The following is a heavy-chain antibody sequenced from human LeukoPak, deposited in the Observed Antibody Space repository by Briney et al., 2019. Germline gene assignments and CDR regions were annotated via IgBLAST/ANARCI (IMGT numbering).Heavy chain of an antibody. J-gene: IGHJ4*02. D-gene: IGHD1-7*01. V-gene: IGHV3-23*01. CDR1: GFTFSSYP. Sequence: PGGSLRLSCAGSGFTFSSYPMSWVRQAPGKGLEWVSAISGSGGSTYYADSVKGRFTISRDNSKNTLYLQMNSLRAEDTAVYYCAKDGHGTGSTYYFDYWGQGTLVTVSS. CDR2: ISGSGGST. CDR3: AKDGHGTGSTYYFDY.